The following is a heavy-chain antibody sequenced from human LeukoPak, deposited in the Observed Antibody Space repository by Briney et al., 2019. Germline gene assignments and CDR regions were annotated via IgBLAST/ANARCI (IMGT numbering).Heavy chain of an antibody. Sequence: GESLKISCEGSGYSFTSYWIAWVRQMPGKGLECMGIIYPGDSDTRYSPSFQGQVTISADKSISTAYLQWSSLKASDTAVYYCARQGLRDAFDIWGQGTMVTVSS. V-gene: IGHV5-51*01. CDR3: ARQGLRDAFDI. J-gene: IGHJ3*02. CDR1: GYSFTSYW. CDR2: IYPGDSDT. D-gene: IGHD4-17*01.